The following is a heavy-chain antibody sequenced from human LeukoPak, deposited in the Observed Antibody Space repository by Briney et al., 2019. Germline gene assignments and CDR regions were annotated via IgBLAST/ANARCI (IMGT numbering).Heavy chain of an antibody. CDR2: INHSGST. V-gene: IGHV4-34*01. D-gene: IGHD2-8*02. J-gene: IGHJ5*02. CDR1: GGSFSGYY. Sequence: SETLSLTCAVYGGSFSGYYWSWIRQPPGEGLEWIGEINHSGSTNYNPSLKSRVTISVDTSKNQFSLKLSSVTAADTAVYYCARQATGGGLGWFDPWGQGTLVTVSS. CDR3: ARQATGGGLGWFDP.